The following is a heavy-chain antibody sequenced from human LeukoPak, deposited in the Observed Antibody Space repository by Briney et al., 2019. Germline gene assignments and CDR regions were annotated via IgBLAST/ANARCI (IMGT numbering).Heavy chain of an antibody. CDR2: MSHAGSFK. CDR1: GFTFSNYG. V-gene: IGHV3-30*18. CDR3: AKDAYERDDYGDHLRDFMDV. Sequence: GRSLRLSWAASGFTFSNYGFHWVRQAPGKGLEWVAAMSHAGSFKYYGDSVKGRFTISRDNSENTLYLQMNSLRTEDTAVYYCAKDAYERDDYGDHLRDFMDVWGQGTTVTVSS. J-gene: IGHJ6*02. D-gene: IGHD4-17*01.